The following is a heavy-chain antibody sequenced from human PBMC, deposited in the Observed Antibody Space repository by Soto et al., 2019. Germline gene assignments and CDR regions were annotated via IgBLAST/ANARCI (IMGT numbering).Heavy chain of an antibody. D-gene: IGHD2-2*01. J-gene: IGHJ4*01. CDR2: IFHTGST. V-gene: IGHV4-38-2*01. CDR1: NYSISSGYY. CDR3: GIVEAVIFFDH. Sequence: SETLSLTCAVSNYSISSGYYWGWIRQPPEKGLEYIGSIFHTGSTYYNPSLKSRVIISIDTSKNQFSLRLNSVTAAAPAVYFCGIVEAVIFFDHWGHGTMVPV.